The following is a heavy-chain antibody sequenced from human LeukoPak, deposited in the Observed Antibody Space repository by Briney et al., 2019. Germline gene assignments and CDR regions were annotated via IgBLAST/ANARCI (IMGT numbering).Heavy chain of an antibody. V-gene: IGHV1-69*04. CDR2: IIPILGIA. CDR3: ARAGHYSSSWYYWFDP. CDR1: GGTFSSYA. Sequence: GASVKVSFKASGGTFSSYAISWVRQAPGQGLEWMGRIIPILGIANYAQKFQGRVTITADKSTSTAYMELSSLRSEDTAVYYCARAGHYSSSWYYWFDPWGQGTLVTVSS. J-gene: IGHJ5*02. D-gene: IGHD6-13*01.